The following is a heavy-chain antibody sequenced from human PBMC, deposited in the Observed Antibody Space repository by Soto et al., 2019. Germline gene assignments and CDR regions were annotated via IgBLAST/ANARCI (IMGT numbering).Heavy chain of an antibody. D-gene: IGHD2-15*01. V-gene: IGHV3-30*18. J-gene: IGHJ3*02. CDR1: GFTFSSYG. CDR2: ISYDGSNK. CDR3: AKEGWGMVAATRGAFDI. Sequence: GGSLRLSCAASGFTFSSYGMHWVRQAPGKGLEWVAVISYDGSNKYYADSVKGRFTISRDNSKNTLYLQMNSLRAEDTAVYYCAKEGWGMVAATRGAFDIWGQGTMVTVSS.